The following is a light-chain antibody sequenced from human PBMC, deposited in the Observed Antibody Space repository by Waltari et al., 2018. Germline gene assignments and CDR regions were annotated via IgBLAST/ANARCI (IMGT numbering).Light chain of an antibody. CDR2: EVS. V-gene: IGLV2-8*01. CDR1: SSDVRGYNS. CDR3: SSYAGSNNLV. J-gene: IGLJ2*01. Sequence: QSALTQPPSASGSPGQSVTISCTGTSSDVRGYNSVPWYQQHPGKAPKLMIYEVSKRPSGVPDRLSASKSGNTASLTVSGLQAEDEADYYCSSYAGSNNLVFGGGTKLTVL.